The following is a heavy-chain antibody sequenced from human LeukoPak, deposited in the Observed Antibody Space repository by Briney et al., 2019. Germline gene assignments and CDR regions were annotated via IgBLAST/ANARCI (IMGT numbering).Heavy chain of an antibody. CDR2: INHSGST. D-gene: IGHD6-6*01. CDR1: GGSFSGYY. V-gene: IGHV4-34*01. CDR3: ARGPASSRAFGRHRFDY. Sequence: PSETLSLSCAVYGGSFSGYYWSWIRQPPGKGLEWIGEINHSGSTNYNPSLKSRVTISVDTSKKQFSLKLSSVTAADTAVYYCARGPASSRAFGRHRFDYWGQGTLVTVSS. J-gene: IGHJ4*02.